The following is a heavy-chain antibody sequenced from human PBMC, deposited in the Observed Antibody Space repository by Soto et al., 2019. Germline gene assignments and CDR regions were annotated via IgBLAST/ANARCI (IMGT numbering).Heavy chain of an antibody. CDR1: GGTFSSYA. V-gene: IGHV1-69*01. CDR3: ARSRGGRHWGNYYYGMDV. D-gene: IGHD3-16*01. Sequence: QVQLVQSGAEVKKPGSSVKVSCKASGGTFSSYAISWVRQAPGQVLEWMGGIIPIFGTANYAQKFQGRVTITADESTSTAYMELSSLRSEDTAVYYCARSRGGRHWGNYYYGMDVWGQGTTVTVSS. CDR2: IIPIFGTA. J-gene: IGHJ6*02.